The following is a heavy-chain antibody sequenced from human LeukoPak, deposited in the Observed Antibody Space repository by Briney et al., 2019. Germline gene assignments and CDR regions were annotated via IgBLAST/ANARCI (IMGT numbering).Heavy chain of an antibody. CDR1: GYTFTDYY. D-gene: IGHD6-6*01. CDR2: IGPNSGGT. V-gene: IGHV1-2*02. J-gene: IGHJ5*02. CDR3: ARSNIAVRRGDNWFDP. Sequence: GASVKVSCKASGYTFTDYYMHWVRQAPGQGLEWMGWIGPNSGGTNYAQKFQGGVTMTRDTSVSTAYMELSRLISDDTAVYYCARSNIAVRRGDNWFDPWGQGTLVTVSS.